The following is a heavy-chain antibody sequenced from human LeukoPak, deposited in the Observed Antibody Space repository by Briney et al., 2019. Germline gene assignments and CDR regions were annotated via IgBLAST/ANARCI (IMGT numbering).Heavy chain of an antibody. CDR1: GGSISSGSYY. J-gene: IGHJ3*02. D-gene: IGHD3-22*01. Sequence: SQTLSLTCTGSGGSISSGSYYWSWIRQPPGKGLEWIGRVYASGSTNYNPSLKSRVTISVDTSKNQFSLKLSSVTAADTAVYYCASLSWYYYDSSGSHDAFDIWGQGTMVTVSS. CDR3: ASLSWYYYDSSGSHDAFDI. V-gene: IGHV4-61*02. CDR2: VYASGST.